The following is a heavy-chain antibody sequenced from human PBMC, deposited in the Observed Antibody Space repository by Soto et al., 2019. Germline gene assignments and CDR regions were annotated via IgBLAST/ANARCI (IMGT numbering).Heavy chain of an antibody. V-gene: IGHV3-48*01. D-gene: IGHD3-9*01. Sequence: EVQLVESGGSLVQPGGSLRLSCAASGFTFSGYSMNWVRQAPGKGLEWISYISGSSSTIYYADSVKGRFTISRDNAKNSLYLQMNSLRAEDTAVYYCARDTGYYDLLTGSRKYFFDYWGQGTLVTVSS. CDR2: ISGSSSTI. CDR1: GFTFSGYS. J-gene: IGHJ4*02. CDR3: ARDTGYYDLLTGSRKYFFDY.